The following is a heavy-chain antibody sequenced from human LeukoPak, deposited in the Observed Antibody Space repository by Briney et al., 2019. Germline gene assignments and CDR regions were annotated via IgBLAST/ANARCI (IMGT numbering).Heavy chain of an antibody. D-gene: IGHD1-14*01. CDR3: ARYLTG. CDR2: ITHSRST. Sequence: SETLSLTCAVYGASLSGYYGSWLRQPPGNGLVWIGEITHSRSTNYNPSLKSRVTISVDTSKNQFSLKLSSLPAADTAVYYSARYLTGWGQGTLLTVSS. J-gene: IGHJ4*02. V-gene: IGHV4-34*01. CDR1: GASLSGYY.